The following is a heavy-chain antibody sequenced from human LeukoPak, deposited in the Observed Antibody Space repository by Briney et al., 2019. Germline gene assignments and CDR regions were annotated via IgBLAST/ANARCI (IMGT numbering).Heavy chain of an antibody. Sequence: GGSLRLSCAASGFTFSSYEMNWVRQAPGKGLEWVSSISSSSSYIYYADSVKGRFTISRDNAKNSLCLQMNSLRAEDTAVYYCASGGVRYPFDYWGQGTLVTVSS. D-gene: IGHD1-26*01. J-gene: IGHJ4*02. CDR1: GFTFSSYE. CDR2: ISSSSSYI. CDR3: ASGGVRYPFDY. V-gene: IGHV3-21*01.